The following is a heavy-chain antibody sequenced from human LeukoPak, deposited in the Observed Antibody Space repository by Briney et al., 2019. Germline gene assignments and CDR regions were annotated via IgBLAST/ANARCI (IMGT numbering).Heavy chain of an antibody. V-gene: IGHV1-2*06. D-gene: IGHD6-13*01. CDR3: ARDSSGAAAGTWFDP. Sequence: ASVKVSCKASGYTFTGYYMHWVRQAPGQGLEWMGRINPNSGGTNYAQKFQGRVTMTRDTSISTAYMELSSLRSEDTAVYYCARDSSGAAAGTWFDPWGQGTLVTVSS. J-gene: IGHJ5*02. CDR2: INPNSGGT. CDR1: GYTFTGYY.